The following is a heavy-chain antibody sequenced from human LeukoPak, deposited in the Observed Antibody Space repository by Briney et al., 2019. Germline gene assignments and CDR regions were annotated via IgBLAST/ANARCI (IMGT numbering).Heavy chain of an antibody. V-gene: IGHV3-33*01. CDR2: IWHDGSRK. CDR1: GFTLSNYG. Sequence: GRSLRLSCAASGFTLSNYGMHWVRQAPGKGLEWVAAIWHDGSRKYYAESVKGRFTISRDNARNTVYVQMDSLRAEDRAVYYCARDEGDSSGYYPGLWGQGTLVTVSS. D-gene: IGHD3-22*01. J-gene: IGHJ1*01. CDR3: ARDEGDSSGYYPGL.